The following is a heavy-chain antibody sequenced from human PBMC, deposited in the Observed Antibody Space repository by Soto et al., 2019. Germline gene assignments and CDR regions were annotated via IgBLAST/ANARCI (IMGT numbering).Heavy chain of an antibody. Sequence: ASVKVSCKASGYTFTSYYMHWVRQAPGQGLEWMGIINPSGGSTSYAQKFQGRVTMTRDTSKNQFSLKLSSVTAADTAVYYCATSIVGATGGFDYWGQGTQVTVSS. CDR2: INPSGGST. CDR3: ATSIVGATGGFDY. CDR1: GYTFTSYY. J-gene: IGHJ4*02. V-gene: IGHV1-46*01. D-gene: IGHD1-26*01.